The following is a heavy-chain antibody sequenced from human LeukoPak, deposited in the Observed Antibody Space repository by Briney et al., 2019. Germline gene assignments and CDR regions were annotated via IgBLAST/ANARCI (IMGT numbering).Heavy chain of an antibody. Sequence: GSLRLSCAASGFTVSSNYMSWVRQAPGKGLEWVSVIYSDGSTYYADSVKGRFTISRDNSKNTLYLQVNSLRAEDTAVYYCARDRAGSAYYTGNPFDYWGQGTLVTVSS. CDR3: ARDRAGSAYYTGNPFDY. V-gene: IGHV3-66*01. CDR1: GFTVSSNY. CDR2: IYSDGST. J-gene: IGHJ4*02. D-gene: IGHD3-3*01.